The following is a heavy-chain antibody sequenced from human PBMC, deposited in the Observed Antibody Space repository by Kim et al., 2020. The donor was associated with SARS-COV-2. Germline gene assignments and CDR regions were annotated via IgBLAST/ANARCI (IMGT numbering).Heavy chain of an antibody. V-gene: IGHV4-39*01. Sequence: YSNPSRRGRVTRSGNTSKNQFSLKLSSVTAADTAVYYCASHVKSGSWFDPWGQGTLVTVSS. D-gene: IGHD2-15*01. J-gene: IGHJ5*02. CDR3: ASHVKSGSWFDP.